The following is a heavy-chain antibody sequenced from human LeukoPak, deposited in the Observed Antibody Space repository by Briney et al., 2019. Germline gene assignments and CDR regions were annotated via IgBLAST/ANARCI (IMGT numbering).Heavy chain of an antibody. V-gene: IGHV4-34*01. CDR2: IYSGGSA. D-gene: IGHD2/OR15-2a*01. Sequence: SETLSLTCAVYSGSFNDYCWIWLRQPPRRGLEWIGEIYSGGSANYDPSLKGRLAISVDPSKNQFSLKLSSVTAADTAVYYCARGRARVTPRTLYYFDYWGQGTLVTVSS. CDR1: SGSFNDYC. CDR3: ARGRARVTPRTLYYFDY. J-gene: IGHJ4*02.